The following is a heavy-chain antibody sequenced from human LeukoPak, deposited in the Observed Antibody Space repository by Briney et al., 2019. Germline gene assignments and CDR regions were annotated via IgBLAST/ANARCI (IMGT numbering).Heavy chain of an antibody. V-gene: IGHV1-18*01. J-gene: IGHJ4*02. CDR3: ARDCIGCHGFDY. Sequence: ASVKVSCKASGYTFTSYGITWVRQAPGQGLEWMGWVSAYADNTNYVQKIQGRVTMTTDTSTSTAYMELRSLRSDDTAVYYCARDCIGCHGFDYWGQGTLVTVSS. D-gene: IGHD2-15*01. CDR2: VSAYADNT. CDR1: GYTFTSYG.